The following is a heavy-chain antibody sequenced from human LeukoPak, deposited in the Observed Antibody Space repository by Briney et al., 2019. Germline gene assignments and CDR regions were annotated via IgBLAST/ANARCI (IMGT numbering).Heavy chain of an antibody. J-gene: IGHJ4*02. V-gene: IGHV4-30-4*08. CDR1: GGSISSGGYY. CDR3: ARDANTYCSGGRCYSGFDY. D-gene: IGHD2-15*01. Sequence: SPTLSLTCTVSGGSISSGGYYWSWLRPPPGRGLEWIGYIYYSGSTHYHPSLKTRVTISVDTSKSQFSLKLSSVTAADTAVYYCARDANTYCSGGRCYSGFDYWGQGTLVTASP. CDR2: IYYSGST.